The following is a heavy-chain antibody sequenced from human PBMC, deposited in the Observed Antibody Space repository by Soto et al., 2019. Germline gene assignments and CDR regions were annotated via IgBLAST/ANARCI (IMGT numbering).Heavy chain of an antibody. V-gene: IGHV4-30-2*01. CDR2: INHLETT. D-gene: IGHD1-26*01. CDR1: GASITYGGYS. Sequence: SETLSLTCTVSGASITYGGYSWSWIRQTPGKGLEWIGYINHLETTFYNPSFESRLTLSIDRAKNQFSLNLNSMSAADRAVYFCARGGGSDSFDYWGQGILVTVTS. CDR3: ARGGGSDSFDY. J-gene: IGHJ4*02.